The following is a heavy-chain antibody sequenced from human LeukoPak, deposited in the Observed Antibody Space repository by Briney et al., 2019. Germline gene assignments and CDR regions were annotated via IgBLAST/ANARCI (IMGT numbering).Heavy chain of an antibody. CDR3: ARVSMVRGVIITDNWFDP. J-gene: IGHJ5*02. Sequence: SETLSLTCTVSGGSISSYYWSWIRQPPRKGLEWIGYIYYSGSTNYSPSLKSRVTISVDTSKNQFSLKLSSVTAADTAVYYCARVSMVRGVIITDNWFDPWGQGTLVTVSS. D-gene: IGHD3-10*01. V-gene: IGHV4-59*01. CDR1: GGSISSYY. CDR2: IYYSGST.